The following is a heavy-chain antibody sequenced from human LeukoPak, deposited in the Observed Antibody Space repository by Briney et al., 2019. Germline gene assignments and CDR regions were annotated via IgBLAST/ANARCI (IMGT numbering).Heavy chain of an antibody. CDR2: IIPGGST. J-gene: IGHJ4*02. CDR3: ARGYTAMATDY. D-gene: IGHD5-18*01. Sequence: PGGSLRLSCAASGFTFSSYAMSWVRQAPGKGLEWVSGIIPGGSTDVAYADSVKGRFTVSRDNSKNTLYLQMNSLRAEDTAVYYCARGYTAMATDYWGQGTLVTVSS. V-gene: IGHV3-23*01. CDR1: GFTFSSYA.